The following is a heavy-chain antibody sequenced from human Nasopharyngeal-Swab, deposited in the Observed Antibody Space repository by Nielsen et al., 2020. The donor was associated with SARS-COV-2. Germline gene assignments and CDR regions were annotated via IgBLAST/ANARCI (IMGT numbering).Heavy chain of an antibody. J-gene: IGHJ6*02. CDR1: GFTFSSYS. V-gene: IGHV3-48*02. CDR3: STSTSDYYYGMDV. CDR2: ISSSSSTI. D-gene: IGHD2-2*01. Sequence: GGSLRLSCAASGFTFSSYSMNWVRQAPGKGLEWVSYISSSSSTIYYADSVKGRFTISRDNAKNSLYLQMNSLRDEDTAVYYCSTSTSDYYYGMDVWGQGTTVTVSS.